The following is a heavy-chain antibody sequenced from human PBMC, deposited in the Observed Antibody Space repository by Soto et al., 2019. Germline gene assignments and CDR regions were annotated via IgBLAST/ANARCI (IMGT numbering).Heavy chain of an antibody. CDR3: ARVEAAMVNRAFDY. CDR2: IYYSGST. J-gene: IGHJ4*02. CDR1: GGSISSGGYY. D-gene: IGHD5-18*01. V-gene: IGHV4-31*03. Sequence: QVQLQESGPGLVKPSQTLSLTCTVSGGSISSGGYYWSWIRQHPGKGLEWIGYIYYSGSTYYNPSIKSRVTISVDTSKNQFSLKLSSVTAADTAVYYCARVEAAMVNRAFDYWGQGTLVTVSS.